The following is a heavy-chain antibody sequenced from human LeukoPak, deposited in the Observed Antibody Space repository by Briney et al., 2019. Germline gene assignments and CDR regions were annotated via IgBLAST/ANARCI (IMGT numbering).Heavy chain of an antibody. J-gene: IGHJ4*02. Sequence: GGSLRLSCAASGFSFSRYWMSWVRQAPGKGLEWAANIEQDGSEKYYVDSVKGRFTISRDNAKNSLSLQMNSLRAEDSAVYYCVRVLTMTTNWGQGTLVTVSS. CDR1: GFSFSRYW. D-gene: IGHD4-17*01. CDR3: VRVLTMTTN. V-gene: IGHV3-7*01. CDR2: IEQDGSEK.